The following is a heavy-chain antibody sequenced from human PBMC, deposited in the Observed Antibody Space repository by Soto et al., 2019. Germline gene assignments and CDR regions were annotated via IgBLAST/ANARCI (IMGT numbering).Heavy chain of an antibody. CDR2: VSPYNGNR. J-gene: IGHJ4*02. D-gene: IGHD2-21*02. Sequence: QVKLVQSGAEVKKSGASVKASCKASGYTFTNYGISWVRQAPGQGLEWMGWVSPYNGNRYYAQKFHGRLTLTTDTSTNTAFMELRSLSPGDTAIYYCARRYGDPSSAAGFDYWGQGTLVTVSS. V-gene: IGHV1-18*01. CDR3: ARRYGDPSSAAGFDY. CDR1: GYTFTNYG.